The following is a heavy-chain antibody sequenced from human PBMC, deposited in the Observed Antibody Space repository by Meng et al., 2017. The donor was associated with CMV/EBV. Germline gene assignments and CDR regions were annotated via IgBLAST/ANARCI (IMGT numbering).Heavy chain of an antibody. CDR3: AKDQPDGFWSGLYYYYYYGMDV. Sequence: LSLTCAVSGGSISSSNWWSWVRQPPGKGLEWVAVIWYDGSNKYYADSVKGRFTISRDNSKNTLYLQMNSLRAEDTAVYYCAKDQPDGFWSGLYYYYYYGMDVWGQGTTVTVSS. V-gene: IGHV3-33*06. D-gene: IGHD3-3*01. CDR2: IWYDGSNK. J-gene: IGHJ6*02. CDR1: GGSISSSNW.